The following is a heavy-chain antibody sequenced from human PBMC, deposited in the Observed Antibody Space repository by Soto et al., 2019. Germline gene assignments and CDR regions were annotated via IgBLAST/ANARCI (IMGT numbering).Heavy chain of an antibody. CDR2: IIPIFGTA. CDR3: ARGEGPSGWYFFGHFQH. CDR1: GGTFSSYA. D-gene: IGHD6-19*01. J-gene: IGHJ1*01. V-gene: IGHV1-69*12. Sequence: QVQLVQSGAEVKKPGSSVKVSCKASGGTFSSYAISWVRQAPGQGLEWMGGIIPIFGTANYAQKFQGRVTITADESTSTAYMELSSLRSEDKAVYYCARGEGPSGWYFFGHFQHWGQGTLVTVSS.